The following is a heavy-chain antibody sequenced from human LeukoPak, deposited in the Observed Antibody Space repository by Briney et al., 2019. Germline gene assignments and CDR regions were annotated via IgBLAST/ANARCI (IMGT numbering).Heavy chain of an antibody. CDR2: INAGGDST. Sequence: GGSLRLSCTASGFNFSGYAMSWVRQAPGKGLEGVSTINAGGDSTHYADFVKGRSTMSRDNSRNTLHLQMNTLRAEDTAVYYCVRTHSSGYYYFDSWGQGTLVTVSS. CDR1: GFNFSGYA. D-gene: IGHD3-22*01. J-gene: IGHJ4*02. CDR3: VRTHSSGYYYFDS. V-gene: IGHV3-23*01.